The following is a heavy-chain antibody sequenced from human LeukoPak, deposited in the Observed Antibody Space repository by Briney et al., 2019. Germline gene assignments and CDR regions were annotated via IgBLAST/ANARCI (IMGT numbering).Heavy chain of an antibody. D-gene: IGHD3-22*01. CDR3: ARDHDSSGYWSG. CDR2: ISSSSSYI. Sequence: GGSLRLSCAASGFTFSSYSMNWVRQAPGKGLEWVSSISSSSSYIYYADSVKGRFTISRDNAKNSLYLQMNSLRAEDTAVYYCARDHDSSGYWSGWGQGTLVTVSS. J-gene: IGHJ4*02. V-gene: IGHV3-21*01. CDR1: GFTFSSYS.